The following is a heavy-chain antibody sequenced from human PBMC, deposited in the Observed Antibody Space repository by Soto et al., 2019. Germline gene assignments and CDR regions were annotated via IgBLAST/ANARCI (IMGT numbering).Heavy chain of an antibody. CDR1: DGSISSYY. CDR2: IYYSGST. J-gene: IGHJ3*02. Sequence: SEILPVTSTVSDGSISSYYWSWIRKPQGKGLEWIGYIYYSGSTSYNPSLKSRVTISVDTSKNQFSLKLSSVTAADTAVYYCAREGRAAPYDAFDIWGERPMVTVSS. CDR3: AREGRAAPYDAFDI. D-gene: IGHD6-13*01. V-gene: IGHV4-59*01.